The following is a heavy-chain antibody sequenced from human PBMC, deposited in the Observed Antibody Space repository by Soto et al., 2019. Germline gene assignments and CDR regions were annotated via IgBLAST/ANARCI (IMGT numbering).Heavy chain of an antibody. J-gene: IGHJ4*02. D-gene: IGHD3-10*01. Sequence: EVQLVESGGGLVQPGGSLRLACAASGFTFSSYEMNWVRQAPWKGLEWVSYISSSGSTIYYADSVKGRFTISRDNAKNSLYLQMNSLRAEDTAVYYCARDRYYYCDYWGQGTLVTVSS. CDR2: ISSSGSTI. V-gene: IGHV3-48*03. CDR1: GFTFSSYE. CDR3: ARDRYYYCDY.